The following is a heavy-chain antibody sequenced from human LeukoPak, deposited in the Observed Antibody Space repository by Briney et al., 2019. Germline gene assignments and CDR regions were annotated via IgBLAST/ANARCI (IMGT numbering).Heavy chain of an antibody. V-gene: IGHV4-39*07. CDR1: GGSISSSSYY. CDR3: AREGSGLPLDY. D-gene: IGHD5-18*01. J-gene: IGHJ4*02. CDR2: IYYSGST. Sequence: SETLSLTCTVSGGSISSSSYYWGWIRQPPGKGLEWIGSIYYSGSTYYNPSLKSRVTISVDTSKNQFSLKLSSVTAADTAVYYCAREGSGLPLDYWGQGTLVTVSS.